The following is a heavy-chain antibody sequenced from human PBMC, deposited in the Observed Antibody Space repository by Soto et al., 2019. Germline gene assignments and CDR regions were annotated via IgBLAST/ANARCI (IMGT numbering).Heavy chain of an antibody. Sequence: VTLRESGPELVKPTETLTLTCTVSGFALNNVKMGVSWIRQTPGKAPEWLAHIFSNEEKFYTPSLKTRLHTXRXXSRGQVVLSRTNMDPVDTGTYFCARAGLKSDYGTAWFGMDVWGPGATVTVSS. CDR1: GFALNNVKMG. J-gene: IGHJ6*02. CDR3: ARAGLKSDYGTAWFGMDV. CDR2: IFSNEEK. V-gene: IGHV2-26*01. D-gene: IGHD3-16*01.